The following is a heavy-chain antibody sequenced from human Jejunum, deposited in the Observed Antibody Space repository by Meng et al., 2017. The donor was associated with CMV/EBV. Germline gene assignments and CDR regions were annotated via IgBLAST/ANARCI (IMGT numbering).Heavy chain of an antibody. CDR2: INHRGST. J-gene: IGHJ4*02. CDR1: GGSFSNYY. Sequence: GAVYGGSFSNYYWSWIRQPPGKGLEWIGDINHRGSTNYNPSLKSRVTISLDTSMNQFSLKLTSMTAADTSVYYCAREIIFGGSYADCWGQGTLVTVSS. D-gene: IGHD1-26*01. CDR3: AREIIFGGSYADC. V-gene: IGHV4-34*01.